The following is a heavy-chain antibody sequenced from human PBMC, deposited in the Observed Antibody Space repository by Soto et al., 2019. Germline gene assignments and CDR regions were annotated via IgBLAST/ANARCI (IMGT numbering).Heavy chain of an antibody. CDR3: AKDQGYCTNGVCDTYNWFDP. D-gene: IGHD2-8*01. CDR1: GFTFSSYA. CDR2: ISGSGGST. Sequence: GGSLRLSCAASGFTFSSYAMSWVRQAPGKGLEWVSAISGSGGSTYYADSVKGRFTISRDNSKNTPYLQMNSLRAEDTAVYYCAKDQGYCTNGVCDTYNWFDPWGQGTLVTVSS. J-gene: IGHJ5*02. V-gene: IGHV3-23*01.